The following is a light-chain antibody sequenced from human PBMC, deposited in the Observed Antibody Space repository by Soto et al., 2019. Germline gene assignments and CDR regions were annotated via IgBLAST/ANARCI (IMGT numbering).Light chain of an antibody. J-gene: IGKJ5*01. CDR3: QQYNNWPPIT. V-gene: IGKV3-15*01. CDR1: QTINNK. Sequence: EKVLTQSPATLSVSPGEGAALSCRASQTINNKLAWYQQKPGQAPRLLIYGASTRATGIPDRFSGSGSGTDFTLTIGRLEPEDFAVYYCQQYNNWPPITFGQGTRLEIK. CDR2: GAS.